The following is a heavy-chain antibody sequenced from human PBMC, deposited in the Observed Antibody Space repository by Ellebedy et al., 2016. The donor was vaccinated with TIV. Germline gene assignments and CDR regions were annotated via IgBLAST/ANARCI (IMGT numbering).Heavy chain of an antibody. D-gene: IGHD2-2*01. V-gene: IGHV4-34*01. J-gene: IGHJ6*03. CDR2: INHSGST. Sequence: SETLSLTXAVYGGSFSGYYWSWIRQPPGKGLEWIGEINHSGSTNYNPSLKSRVTISVDTSKNQFSLKLSSVTAADTAVYYCARALRRIVVPAAVGSGDNMDVWGKGTTVTVSS. CDR1: GGSFSGYY. CDR3: ARALRRIVVPAAVGSGDNMDV.